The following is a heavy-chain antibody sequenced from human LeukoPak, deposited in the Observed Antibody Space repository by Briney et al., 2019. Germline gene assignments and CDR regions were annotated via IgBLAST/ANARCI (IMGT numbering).Heavy chain of an antibody. D-gene: IGHD3-3*01. CDR1: GYTFTSYG. Sequence: ASVKVSCKASGYTFTSYGISWVRQAPGQRLEWMGWINAGNGNTKYSQKFQGRVTITRDTSASTAYMELSSLRSEDTAVYYCARRRRVDLESPARWFDPWGQGTLVIVSS. CDR2: INAGNGNT. CDR3: ARRRRVDLESPARWFDP. V-gene: IGHV1-3*01. J-gene: IGHJ5*02.